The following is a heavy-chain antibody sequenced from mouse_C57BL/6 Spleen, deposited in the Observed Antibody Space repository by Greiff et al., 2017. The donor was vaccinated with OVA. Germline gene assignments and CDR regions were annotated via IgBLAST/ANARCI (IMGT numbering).Heavy chain of an antibody. D-gene: IGHD1-1*01. CDR1: GYTFTSYW. V-gene: IGHV1-52*01. CDR2: IDPSDSET. Sequence: QVQLQQSGAELVRPGSSVKLSCKASGYTFTSYWMHWVKQRPIQGLEWIGNIDPSDSETHYNQKFKDKATLTVDKSSSTAYMQLSSLTSEDSAVYYCARSLLLRSTFAYWGQGTLVTVSA. CDR3: ARSLLLRSTFAY. J-gene: IGHJ3*01.